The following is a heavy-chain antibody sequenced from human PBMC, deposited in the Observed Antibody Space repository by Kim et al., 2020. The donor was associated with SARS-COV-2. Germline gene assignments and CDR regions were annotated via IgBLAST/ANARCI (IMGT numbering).Heavy chain of an antibody. J-gene: IGHJ2*01. V-gene: IGHV3-48*03. CDR2: ISSSGSTI. Sequence: GGSLRLSCAASGFTFSSYEMNWVRQAPGKGLEWVSYISSSGSTIYYADSVKGRFTISRDNAKNSLYLQMNSLRAEDTAVYYCARDPVFSYYYGSGSYLWYFDLWGRGTVVTVSS. D-gene: IGHD3-10*01. CDR1: GFTFSSYE. CDR3: ARDPVFSYYYGSGSYLWYFDL.